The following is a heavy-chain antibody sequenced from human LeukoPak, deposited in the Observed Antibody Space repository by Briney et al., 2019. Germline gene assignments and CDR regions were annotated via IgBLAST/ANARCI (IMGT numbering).Heavy chain of an antibody. J-gene: IGHJ5*02. CDR3: ARRLTQYDCFDP. CDR2: TYYRSTWYN. CDR1: GDSVSSNSVT. D-gene: IGHD2-2*01. Sequence: SQTLSLTCAISGDSVSSNSVTWNWIRQSPSRGLEWLSRTYYRSTWYNDYAVSVRGRITVNPDTSKNQFSLHLNSVTPEDTAVYYCARRLTQYDCFDPWGQGILVTVSS. V-gene: IGHV6-1*01.